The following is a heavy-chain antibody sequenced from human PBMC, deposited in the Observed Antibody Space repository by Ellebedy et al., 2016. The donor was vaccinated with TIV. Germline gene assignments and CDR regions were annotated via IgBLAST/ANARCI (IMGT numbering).Heavy chain of an antibody. J-gene: IGHJ4*02. D-gene: IGHD6-19*01. CDR1: GGSISSYY. CDR3: AKGAGWYNY. CDR2: IYYSGAT. V-gene: IGHV4-59*01. Sequence: MPSETLSLTCTVSGGSISSYYWSWLRQPPGEGLEWIGYIYYSGATNYNPTLRSRVTISLDSSKSQFSLKVSSVTAADTAVYYCAKGAGWYNYWGQGTLVTVSS.